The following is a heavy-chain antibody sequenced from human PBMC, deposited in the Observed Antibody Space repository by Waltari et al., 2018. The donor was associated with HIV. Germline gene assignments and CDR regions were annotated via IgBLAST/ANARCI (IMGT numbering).Heavy chain of an antibody. CDR3: ARDSRDNSWSLNFFDP. V-gene: IGHV3-21*01. J-gene: IGHJ5*02. Sequence: EVQLVESGGGPVKPGGSLRLSCRASGLTFNSYSMTWVRQAPGKGLEWISSISSSVTFTHYADSVKGRFTISRDNANKSVYLQMNSLRAEDTAVYYCARDSRDNSWSLNFFDPWGQGTLVTVSS. D-gene: IGHD6-13*01. CDR1: GLTFNSYS. CDR2: ISSSVTFT.